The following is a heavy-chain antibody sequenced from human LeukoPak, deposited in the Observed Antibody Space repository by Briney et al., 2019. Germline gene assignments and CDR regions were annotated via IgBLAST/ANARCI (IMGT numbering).Heavy chain of an antibody. CDR2: IYTSGST. V-gene: IGHV4-61*02. J-gene: IGHJ5*02. Sequence: SETLSLTCTVSGGSISSGSYYWSWIRQPAGKGLEWIGRIYTSGSTNYNPSLKSRVTISVDTSKNQFSLKLSSVTAADTAVYYCARNHYGSGSYDWFDPWGQGTLVTVSS. CDR3: ARNHYGSGSYDWFDP. CDR1: GGSISSGSYY. D-gene: IGHD3-10*01.